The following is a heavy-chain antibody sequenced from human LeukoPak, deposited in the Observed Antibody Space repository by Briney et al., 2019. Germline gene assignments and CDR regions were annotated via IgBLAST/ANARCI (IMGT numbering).Heavy chain of an antibody. V-gene: IGHV4-59*01. CDR3: ARDTRDAFDI. Sequence: SETLSLTCTVSGGSISGFYWNWIRQPPGKGLEWIGYVYYSGNTNYNPSLGSRVTISLDTSKNQFSLKLRSVTAEDTAVYYCARDTRDAFDIWGQGTMVTVSS. CDR1: GGSISGFY. CDR2: VYYSGNT. J-gene: IGHJ3*02.